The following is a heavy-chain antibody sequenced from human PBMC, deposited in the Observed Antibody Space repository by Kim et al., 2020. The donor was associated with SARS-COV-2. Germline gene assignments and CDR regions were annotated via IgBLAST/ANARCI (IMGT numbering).Heavy chain of an antibody. J-gene: IGHJ3*02. Sequence: SPSFQGQVTISADKSISTAYLKWSSLKASDTAMYYCARRRSSGWYGAFDIWGQGTMVTVSS. CDR3: ARRRSSGWYGAFDI. V-gene: IGHV5-51*01. D-gene: IGHD6-19*01.